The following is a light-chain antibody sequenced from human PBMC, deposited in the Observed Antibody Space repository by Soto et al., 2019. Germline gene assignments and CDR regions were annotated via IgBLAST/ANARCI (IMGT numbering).Light chain of an antibody. V-gene: IGKV4-1*01. J-gene: IGKJ1*01. CDR1: QSVLYSSNNNNY. CDR2: WAS. CDR3: QQYYDIPRT. Sequence: DIVMTQSPDSLAVSLGERATINCKSSQSVLYSSNNNNYLAWYQQKPGHPPKLLIYWASARESGVPDRFSGSGSGTDFTFTISGLQAEDVAVYYCQQYYDIPRTFGQGTTVEIK.